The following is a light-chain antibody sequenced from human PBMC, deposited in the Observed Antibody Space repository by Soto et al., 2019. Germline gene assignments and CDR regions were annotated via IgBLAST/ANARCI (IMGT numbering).Light chain of an antibody. CDR1: SSNIGTNT. CDR2: SND. V-gene: IGLV1-44*01. CDR3: AAWDARLNGVV. J-gene: IGLJ3*02. Sequence: QSVLTQPPSTSGTPGQRVTISCSGSSSNIGTNTVNWYQQVPGTAPKLLIYSNDQRPSGVPDRFSGSKSGTSVSLAISGPQSEDEADYFCAAWDARLNGVVFGGGTKLTVL.